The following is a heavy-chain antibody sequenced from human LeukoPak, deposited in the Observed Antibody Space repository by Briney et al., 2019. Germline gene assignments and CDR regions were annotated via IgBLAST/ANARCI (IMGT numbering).Heavy chain of an antibody. CDR1: GYTFTGYY. J-gene: IGHJ4*02. CDR2: INPNSGGT. Sequence: ASVKVSCKASGYTFTGYYMHWVRQPPGQGLEWMGWINPNSGGTNYAQKFQGRVTMTRDTSISTAYMELSRLRSDDTAVYYCASPSVSDYGDYAFDYWGQGTLVTVSS. V-gene: IGHV1-2*02. CDR3: ASPSVSDYGDYAFDY. D-gene: IGHD4-17*01.